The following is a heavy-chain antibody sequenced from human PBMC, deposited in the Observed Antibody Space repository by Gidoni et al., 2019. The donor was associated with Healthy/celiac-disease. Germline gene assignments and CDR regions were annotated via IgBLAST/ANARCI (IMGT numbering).Heavy chain of an antibody. D-gene: IGHD3-3*01. J-gene: IGHJ5*02. CDR3: ARDASITIFGVPSGWFDP. V-gene: IGHV3-48*04. Sequence: EVQLVESGGGLVQPGGSLRLSCAASGFTFSSDSMNWVRQAPGKGLEWVSYISSSSSTIYYADSVKGRFTISRDNAKNSLYLQMNSLRAEDTAVYYCARDASITIFGVPSGWFDPWGQGTLVTVSS. CDR2: ISSSSSTI. CDR1: GFTFSSDS.